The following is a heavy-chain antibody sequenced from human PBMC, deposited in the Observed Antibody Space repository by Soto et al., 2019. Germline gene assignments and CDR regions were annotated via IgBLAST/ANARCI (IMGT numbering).Heavy chain of an antibody. D-gene: IGHD3-16*01. CDR3: ARDPLGGPGAFDI. J-gene: IGHJ3*02. Sequence: QVQLVESGGGVVQPGRSLRLSCAASGFTFSSYAMHWVRQAPGKGLEWVAVISYDGSNKYYADSVKGRFTISRDNSKNTLYLQMNSLRAVDTAVYYCARDPLGGPGAFDIWGQGTMVTVSS. CDR1: GFTFSSYA. CDR2: ISYDGSNK. V-gene: IGHV3-30-3*01.